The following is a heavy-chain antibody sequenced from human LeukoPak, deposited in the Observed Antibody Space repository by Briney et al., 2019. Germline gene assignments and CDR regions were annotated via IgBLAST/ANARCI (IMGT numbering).Heavy chain of an antibody. CDR3: ARDLFSLLTTETLYYYYYGMDV. Sequence: PGGSLRLSCAASGFTFSSYWMSWVRQAPGKGLEWVVNIKQDGSEKYYVDSVKGRFTFSRDNAKNSLYLQMNSLRAEDTAVYYCARDLFSLLTTETLYYYYYGMDVWGKGTTVTVSS. J-gene: IGHJ6*04. V-gene: IGHV3-7*01. CDR2: IKQDGSEK. CDR1: GFTFSSYW. D-gene: IGHD3-9*01.